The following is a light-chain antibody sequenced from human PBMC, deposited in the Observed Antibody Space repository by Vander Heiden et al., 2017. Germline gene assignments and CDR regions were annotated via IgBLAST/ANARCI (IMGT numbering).Light chain of an antibody. CDR1: SSNIGSNS. J-gene: IGLJ3*02. CDR3: ATWDDSLNGHV. CDR2: SNI. V-gene: IGLV1-44*01. Sequence: QSVLTQPPSASGTPGQRVTISCSGSSSNIGSNSVSWYQQLPGAAPKLLIYSNIHRPSGVPDRFSGSKSGSSASLAISGLQSEDEADYYCATWDDSLNGHVFGGGTKLTVL.